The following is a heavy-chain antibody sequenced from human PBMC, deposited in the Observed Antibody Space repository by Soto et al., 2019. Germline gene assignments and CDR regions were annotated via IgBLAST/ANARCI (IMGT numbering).Heavy chain of an antibody. D-gene: IGHD6-19*01. CDR1: GGTFSSYA. Sequence: SVKVSCKASGGTFSSYAISWVRQAPGQGLEWMGGVIPIFGTANYAQKFQGRVTITADESTSTAYMELSSLRSEDTAVYYCARGARTLIAVADHWGQGTLVTVSS. CDR2: VIPIFGTA. CDR3: ARGARTLIAVADH. V-gene: IGHV1-69*13. J-gene: IGHJ4*02.